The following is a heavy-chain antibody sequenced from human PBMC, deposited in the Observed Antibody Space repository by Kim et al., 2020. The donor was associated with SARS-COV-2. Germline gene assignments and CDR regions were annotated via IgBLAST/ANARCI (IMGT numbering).Heavy chain of an antibody. J-gene: IGHJ4*02. V-gene: IGHV1-3*01. CDR3: ARGSGWAFVY. D-gene: IGHD6-19*01. CDR2: T. Sequence: TKYTRKYRGKVTITRDTPASTAYMELSSLRSGDTAVYYCARGSGWAFVYWGQGTLVTVAS.